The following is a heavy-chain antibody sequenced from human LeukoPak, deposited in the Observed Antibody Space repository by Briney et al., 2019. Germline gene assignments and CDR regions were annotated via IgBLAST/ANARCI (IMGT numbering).Heavy chain of an antibody. V-gene: IGHV3-23*01. CDR1: RFTFSASA. D-gene: IGHD1-26*01. Sequence: PLGCLRLSCEPSRFTFSASAMRCVRHTPREGLQWVSSISAGGSTYYADSVNGRFTMSRDNSMNTVYLQMNSLRADDTAVYFCAKGGTVGVNKYWGQGTLVTVSS. CDR2: ISAGGST. J-gene: IGHJ4*02. CDR3: AKGGTVGVNKY.